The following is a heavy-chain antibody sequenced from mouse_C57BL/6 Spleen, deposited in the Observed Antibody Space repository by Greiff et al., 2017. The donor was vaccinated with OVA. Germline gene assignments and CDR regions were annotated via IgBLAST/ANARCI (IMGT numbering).Heavy chain of an antibody. CDR3: ARYDYDGNWFAY. Sequence: VKLQQPGAELVRPGSSVKLSCKASGYTFTSYWMHWVKQRPIQGLEWIGNIDPSDSETHYNQKFKDKATLTVDKSSSTAYMQLSSLTSEDSAVYYCARYDYDGNWFAYWGQGTLVTVSA. V-gene: IGHV1-52*01. D-gene: IGHD2-4*01. CDR1: GYTFTSYW. CDR2: IDPSDSET. J-gene: IGHJ3*01.